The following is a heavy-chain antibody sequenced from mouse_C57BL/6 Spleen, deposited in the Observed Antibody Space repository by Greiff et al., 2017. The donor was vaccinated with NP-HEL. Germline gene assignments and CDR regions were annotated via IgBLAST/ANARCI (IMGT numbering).Heavy chain of an antibody. CDR1: GYTFTEYT. CDR3: ARHEEGYSNYLCAMDY. CDR2: FYPGSGSI. J-gene: IGHJ4*01. V-gene: IGHV1-62-2*01. Sequence: QVQLQQSGAELVKPGASVKLSCKASGYTFTEYTIHLVKQRSGQGLEWIGWFYPGSGSIKYNEKFKDKATLTADKSSSTVYMELSRLTSEDSAVYFCARHEEGYSNYLCAMDYWGQGTSVTVSS. D-gene: IGHD2-5*01.